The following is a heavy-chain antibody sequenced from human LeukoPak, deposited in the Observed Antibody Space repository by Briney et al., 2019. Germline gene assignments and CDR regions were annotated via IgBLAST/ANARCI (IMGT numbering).Heavy chain of an antibody. CDR3: ARAEVLLSFGHNKHCMDV. D-gene: IGHD3-10*01. CDR2: INGGLENT. Sequence: GASVKVSCKASGYTFTNYAIHWVRQAPGQRLEWLGQINGGLENTKYSQRFQGRVTLTRDISATTAYMELSSLRSEDTAVYFCARAEVLLSFGHNKHCMDVWGQGTTVTVSS. CDR1: GYTFTNYA. V-gene: IGHV1-3*01. J-gene: IGHJ6*02.